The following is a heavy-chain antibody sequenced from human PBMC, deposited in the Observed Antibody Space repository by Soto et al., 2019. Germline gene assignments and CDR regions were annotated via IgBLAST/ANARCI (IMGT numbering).Heavy chain of an antibody. D-gene: IGHD3-10*01. CDR3: ARHHGHVWFGELLSGYMDV. CDR2: IYPGDSDT. Sequence: GESLKISCKGSGYSFTSYWIGWVRQMPGKGLEWMGIIYPGDSDTRYSPSFQGQVTISADKSISTAYLQWSSLKASDTAMYYCARHHGHVWFGELLSGYMDVWGKGTTVTVSS. V-gene: IGHV5-51*01. J-gene: IGHJ6*03. CDR1: GYSFTSYW.